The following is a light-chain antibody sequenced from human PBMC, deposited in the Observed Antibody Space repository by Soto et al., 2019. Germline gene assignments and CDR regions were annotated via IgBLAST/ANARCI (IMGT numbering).Light chain of an antibody. CDR3: QSYDSSLIGVV. CDR2: GNT. CDR1: SSNIGAGYD. Sequence: QSVLTQPPSVSGAPGQRVTISCTGSSSNIGAGYDVHWYQQLPGTAPKLLIYGNTNRPSGVPDRFSGSKSGTSASLAITGLQAEDEADYYCQSYDSSLIGVVFGGGTKLTV. J-gene: IGLJ2*01. V-gene: IGLV1-40*01.